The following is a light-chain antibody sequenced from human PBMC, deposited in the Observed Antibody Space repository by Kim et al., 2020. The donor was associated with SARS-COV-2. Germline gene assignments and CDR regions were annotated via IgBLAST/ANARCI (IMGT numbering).Light chain of an antibody. CDR2: AAS. J-gene: IGKJ1*01. CDR3: QQTHSLPLT. CDR1: QSISTY. V-gene: IGKV1-39*01. Sequence: DIQMTQSPSSLAASVGDRVTIPCRASQSISTYLNWYQQKPGKGPKLLIYAASSLHTGVPPRFSGSRSGTHFTHTISTLQPEDFATYFCQQTHSLPLTFGQGTKVDIK.